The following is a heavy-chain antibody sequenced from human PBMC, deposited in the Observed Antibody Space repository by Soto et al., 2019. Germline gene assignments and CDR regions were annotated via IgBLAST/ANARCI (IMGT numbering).Heavy chain of an antibody. V-gene: IGHV1-46*01. CDR3: ARERKAYCGGDCYSGFDP. CDR1: GYTFTSYH. CDR2: INPRGSST. J-gene: IGHJ5*02. Sequence: QVQLVQSGAEMKKPGASVKVSCKASGYTFTSYHMHWVRQAPGQGLEWMGIINPRGSSTSYAQKFQGRVTLTRDTSTNTVYMELSSLRSEDTAVYYCARERKAYCGGDCYSGFDPWGQGTLVTVSS. D-gene: IGHD2-21*02.